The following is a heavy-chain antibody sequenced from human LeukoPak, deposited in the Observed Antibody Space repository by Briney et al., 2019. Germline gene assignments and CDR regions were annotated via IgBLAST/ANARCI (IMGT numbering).Heavy chain of an antibody. CDR3: ARGAPPQN. V-gene: IGHV4-39*07. Sequence: SETLSLTCTVSGGSISSSSYYWGWIRQPPGKGLEWIGSIYYSGSTYYNPSLKSRVTISVDTSKKHFSLKLTSVTAADTAVYYCARGAPPQNWGQGTLVTVSS. CDR1: GGSISSSSYY. CDR2: IYYSGST. J-gene: IGHJ4*02.